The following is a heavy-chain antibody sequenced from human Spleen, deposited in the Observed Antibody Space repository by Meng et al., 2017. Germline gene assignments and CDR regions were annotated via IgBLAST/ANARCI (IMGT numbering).Heavy chain of an antibody. CDR1: GGSISTSGYY. CDR3: VRSSGWVKTGFDP. V-gene: IGHV4-39*01. CDR2: IGHSGFT. D-gene: IGHD6-19*01. J-gene: IGHJ5*02. Sequence: QPQLQESGPGLVKPSEALSLTCSVSGGSISTSGYYWGWIRQPPGKGLGWIGSIGHSGFTYYTPSLKSRVTVSIDTSRNQFSLWLTSVTAADTAVYYCVRSSGWVKTGFDPWGQGTLVTVSS.